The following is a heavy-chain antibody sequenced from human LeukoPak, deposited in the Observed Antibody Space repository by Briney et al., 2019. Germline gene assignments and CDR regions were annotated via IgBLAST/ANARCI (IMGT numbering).Heavy chain of an antibody. CDR2: INHSGST. CDR1: GGSFSGYY. CDR3: ARHNIVGARGSYYYYYMDV. V-gene: IGHV4-34*01. D-gene: IGHD1-26*01. Sequence: SETLSLTCAVYGGSFSGYYWSWIRQPPGKGLEWIGEINHSGSTNYNPSLKSRVTISVDTSKNQFSLKLSSVTAADTAVYYCARHNIVGARGSYYYYYMDVWGKGTTVTISS. J-gene: IGHJ6*03.